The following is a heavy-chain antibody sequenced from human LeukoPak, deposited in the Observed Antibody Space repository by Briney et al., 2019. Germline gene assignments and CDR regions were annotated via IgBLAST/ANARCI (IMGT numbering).Heavy chain of an antibody. Sequence: GASVKVSCKASGYTFTGYYIHWLRQAPGQGLEWMGWINPNSGGTNYPQKFQGRVTMTRDTSISTAYMELSRLRSDDTAVYYCARGDCSGGSCLIDYWGQGTLVTVSS. CDR2: INPNSGGT. D-gene: IGHD2-15*01. CDR3: ARGDCSGGSCLIDY. J-gene: IGHJ4*02. V-gene: IGHV1-2*02. CDR1: GYTFTGYY.